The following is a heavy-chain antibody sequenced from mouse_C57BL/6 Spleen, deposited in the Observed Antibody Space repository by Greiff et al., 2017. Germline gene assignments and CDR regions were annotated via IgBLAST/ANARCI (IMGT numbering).Heavy chain of an antibody. CDR1: GYTFTSYG. D-gene: IGHD2-4*01. J-gene: IGHJ1*03. CDR2: IYPRSGNT. V-gene: IGHV1-81*01. CDR3: ARCDYDRDWYFDV. Sequence: QVQLKQSGAELARPGASVKLSCKASGYTFTSYGISWVKQRTGQGLEWIGEIYPRSGNTYYNEKFKGKATLTADKSSSTAYMELRSLTSEDSAVYFCARCDYDRDWYFDVWGTGTTVTVSS.